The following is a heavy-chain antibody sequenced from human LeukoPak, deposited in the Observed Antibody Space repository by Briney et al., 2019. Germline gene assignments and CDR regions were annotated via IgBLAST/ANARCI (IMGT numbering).Heavy chain of an antibody. CDR3: ARVGSGGTREDTFDI. Sequence: GGSLRLSCAASGFTFSSYSMNWVRQTPGKGLDWVSSIGSSGSHIYYADSVKGRFTISRDNAKNSLYLQMNSLRAEDTAVYYCARVGSGGTREDTFDIWGQGTMATVSS. J-gene: IGHJ3*02. D-gene: IGHD1-26*01. CDR2: IGSSGSHI. V-gene: IGHV3-21*01. CDR1: GFTFSSYS.